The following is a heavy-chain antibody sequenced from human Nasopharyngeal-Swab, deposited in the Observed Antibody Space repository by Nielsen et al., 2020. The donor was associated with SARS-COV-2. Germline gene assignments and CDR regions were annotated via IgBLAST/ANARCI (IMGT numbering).Heavy chain of an antibody. CDR2: ISASGGSI. D-gene: IGHD3-10*01. CDR3: AKDDVVRGDAFDI. Sequence: GESLKISCLASGFTFNIYAMAWVRRTPGRGLQWVSGISASGGSIYYTDSVKGRFAVSRDNSRNTLYLQMHSLRVEDTALYYCAKDDVVRGDAFDIWGQGTMVTVSS. CDR1: GFTFNIYA. V-gene: IGHV3-23*01. J-gene: IGHJ3*02.